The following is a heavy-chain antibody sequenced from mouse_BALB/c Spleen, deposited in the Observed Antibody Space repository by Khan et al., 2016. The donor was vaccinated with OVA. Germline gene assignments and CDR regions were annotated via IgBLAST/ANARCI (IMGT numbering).Heavy chain of an antibody. J-gene: IGHJ3*01. D-gene: IGHD4-1*01. CDR2: IDPANGNA. V-gene: IGHV14-3*02. CDR3: ARDYWDVFAY. CDR1: GFNIKDTY. Sequence: VRLQQSGAELVKPGASVKLSCTASGFNIKDTYMHWVKQRPEQGLEWIGRIDPANGNAKYDPKFQGKATITADTSSNTAHLQLSSLTSEDTAVYFCARDYWDVFAYWGQGTLVTVPT.